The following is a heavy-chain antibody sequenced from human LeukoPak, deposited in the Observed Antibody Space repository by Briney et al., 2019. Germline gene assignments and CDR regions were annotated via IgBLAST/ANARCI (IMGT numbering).Heavy chain of an antibody. CDR1: GFTFSSYA. J-gene: IGHJ6*04. CDR3: AKDKSWVYYYGMDV. D-gene: IGHD3-16*01. V-gene: IGHV3-23*01. CDR2: ISGSGGST. Sequence: GGSLRLSCAASGFTFSSYAMSWVRHAPGKGLEWVSAISGSGGSTYYADSVKGRFTISRDNSKNTLYLQMNSLRAEDTAVYYCAKDKSWVYYYGMDVWGKGTTVTVSS.